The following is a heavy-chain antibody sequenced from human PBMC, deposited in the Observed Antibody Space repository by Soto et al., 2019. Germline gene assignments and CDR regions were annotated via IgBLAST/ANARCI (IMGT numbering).Heavy chain of an antibody. D-gene: IGHD4-17*01. J-gene: IGHJ6*02. CDR2: IYYSGST. V-gene: IGHV4-31*02. CDR1: GGSISSGGYY. CDR3: ARDPGVTTYYYYYGMDV. Sequence: SETLSLTCTVSGGSISSGGYYWSWIRQRPGKGLEWIGYIYYSGSTYYNPSLKSRVTISVDTSKNQFSLKLSSVTAADTAVYYCARDPGVTTYYYYYGMDVWGQGTTVTVSS.